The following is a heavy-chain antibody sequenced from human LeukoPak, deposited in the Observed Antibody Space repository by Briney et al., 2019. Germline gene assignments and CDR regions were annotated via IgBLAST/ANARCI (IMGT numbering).Heavy chain of an antibody. J-gene: IGHJ4*02. D-gene: IGHD3-22*01. Sequence: GGSLRLSCAASGFTFSSYAMSWVRQAPGKGREWVSAISGSGGSTYYAGSVKGRFTISRDNSKNTLYLQMNSLRAEDTAVYYCAKDHSDSSGFKGLFDYWGQGTLVTVSS. CDR2: ISGSGGST. V-gene: IGHV3-23*01. CDR3: AKDHSDSSGFKGLFDY. CDR1: GFTFSSYA.